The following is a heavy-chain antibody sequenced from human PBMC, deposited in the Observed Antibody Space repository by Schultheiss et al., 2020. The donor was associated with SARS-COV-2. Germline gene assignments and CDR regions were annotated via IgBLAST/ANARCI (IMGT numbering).Heavy chain of an antibody. CDR2: ISSSSSYI. D-gene: IGHD6-19*01. CDR1: GFTFSSYS. CDR3: AREAAVAGLVDY. Sequence: GGSLRLSCAASGFTFSSYSMNWVRQAPGKGLEWVSSISSSSSYIYYADSVKGRFTISRDNAKNSLYLQMNSLRAEDTAVYYCAREAAVAGLVDYWGQGTLVTVSS. J-gene: IGHJ4*02. V-gene: IGHV3-21*01.